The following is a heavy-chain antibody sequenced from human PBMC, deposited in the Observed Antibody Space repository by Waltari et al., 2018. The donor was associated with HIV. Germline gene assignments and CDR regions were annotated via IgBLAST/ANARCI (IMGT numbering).Heavy chain of an antibody. CDR1: GYTFTGYY. CDR2: INPNSGDT. J-gene: IGHJ4*02. V-gene: IGHV1-2*02. D-gene: IGHD6-19*01. Sequence: QVQLVQSGAEVKKPGASVKVSCKASGYTFTGYYMHWVRQAPGQGLEWMGGINPNSGDTNYAQKFQGRVTMTRDTSISTAYMELSRLRSDDTAVYYCATFDSGSGWTIDYWGQGTLVTVSS. CDR3: ATFDSGSGWTIDY.